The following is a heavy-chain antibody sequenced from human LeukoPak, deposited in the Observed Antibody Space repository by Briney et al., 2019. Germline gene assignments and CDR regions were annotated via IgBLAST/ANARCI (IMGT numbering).Heavy chain of an antibody. CDR2: IYPGDSDT. D-gene: IGHD4-17*01. V-gene: IGHV5-51*01. CDR1: GCSFTNYW. Sequence: GESLKISCKGSGCSFTNYWIGWVRQMPGKGLEWMGIIYPGDSDTRYRPSFQGQVTISADKSITTAYLQWSSLTASDTAMYYCARGGDYRYFDYWGQGTLVTVSS. CDR3: ARGGDYRYFDY. J-gene: IGHJ4*02.